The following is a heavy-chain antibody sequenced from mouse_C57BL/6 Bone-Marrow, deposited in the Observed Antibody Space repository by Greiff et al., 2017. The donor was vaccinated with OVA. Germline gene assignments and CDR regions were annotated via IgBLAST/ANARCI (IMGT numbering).Heavy chain of an antibody. CDR2: LWSGGST. Sequence: VQLQQSGPGLVQPSQSLSITCTVSGFSLTSYGVHWVRQSPGKGLEWLGVLWSGGSTDYHAAFISRLSISKDKSKSQVFCKMNRLQADDTAIYYGARNRARRDGAMDDWGQGTSVTVSS. J-gene: IGHJ4*01. D-gene: IGHD3-1*01. CDR3: ARNRARRDGAMDD. CDR1: GFSLTSYG. V-gene: IGHV2-2*01.